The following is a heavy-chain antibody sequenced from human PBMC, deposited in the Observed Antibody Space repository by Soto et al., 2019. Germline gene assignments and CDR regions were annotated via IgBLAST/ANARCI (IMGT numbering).Heavy chain of an antibody. V-gene: IGHV1-69*13. Sequence: GASVKVSCKASGCTFSSHAISWVRQAPGQGLEWMGGIIPIFGTANYAQKFQGRVTITADESTSTAYMELSSLRSEDTAVYYFERYIVVVPAAMGTYGMDVWGQGTTVTVSS. J-gene: IGHJ6*02. CDR1: GCTFSSHA. CDR2: IIPIFGTA. CDR3: ERYIVVVPAAMGTYGMDV. D-gene: IGHD2-2*01.